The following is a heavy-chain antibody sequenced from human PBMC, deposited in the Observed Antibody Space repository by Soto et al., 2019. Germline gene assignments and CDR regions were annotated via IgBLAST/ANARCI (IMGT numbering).Heavy chain of an antibody. CDR3: AKNSGYSYGFPFDF. CDR2: ISYDGSNK. J-gene: IGHJ4*02. D-gene: IGHD5-18*01. Sequence: QVQLVESGGGVVQPGRSLRLSCAASGFTFSSYGMHWVRQAPGKGLEWVALISYDGSNKYYADSVKGRFTISRDNSRNTLYLQMNSLRAEDTDVYCCAKNSGYSYGFPFDFWGQGTMVTVSS. CDR1: GFTFSSYG. V-gene: IGHV3-30*18.